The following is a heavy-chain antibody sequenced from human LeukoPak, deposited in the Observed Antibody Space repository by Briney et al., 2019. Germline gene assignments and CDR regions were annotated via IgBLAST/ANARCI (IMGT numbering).Heavy chain of an antibody. Sequence: GRSLRLSCAASGFTFSTYGMHWVRQAPGKGLEWVAVTSYDGSDKYYADSVKGRFTISRDYSKSTLYLQMNSLRAEDTAVYYCAKGSYSSSWYVPDFDYWGQGTLVTVSS. V-gene: IGHV3-30*18. CDR1: GFTFSTYG. CDR2: TSYDGSDK. D-gene: IGHD6-13*01. J-gene: IGHJ4*02. CDR3: AKGSYSSSWYVPDFDY.